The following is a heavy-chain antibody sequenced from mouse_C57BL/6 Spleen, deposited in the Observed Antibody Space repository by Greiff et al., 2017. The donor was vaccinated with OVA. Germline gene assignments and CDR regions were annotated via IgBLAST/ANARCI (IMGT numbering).Heavy chain of an antibody. Sequence: QVQLQQSGAELVMPGASVKLSCKASGYTFTSYWMHWVKQRPGQGLEWIGEIDPSDSYTNYNQKFKGKSTLTVDKSSSTAYMQLSSLTSEDSAVYYCAREVFYYGSRGYYFDYWGQGTTLTVSS. CDR2: IDPSDSYT. CDR1: GYTFTSYW. J-gene: IGHJ2*01. V-gene: IGHV1-69*01. CDR3: AREVFYYGSRGYYFDY. D-gene: IGHD1-1*01.